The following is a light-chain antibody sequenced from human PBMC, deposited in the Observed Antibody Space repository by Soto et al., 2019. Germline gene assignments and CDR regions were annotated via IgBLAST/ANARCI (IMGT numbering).Light chain of an antibody. Sequence: QPVLTQPPSVSGAPGQTLTNSCTWGSANIGTGYDVHWYQQVPGTAPKLLIYGNNNRPSGFPDRFSGSKSDTSASLAIAGLQAEDEADYYCQSYDSGLSTYVFGTGTKGTVL. CDR1: SANIGTGYD. V-gene: IGLV1-40*01. CDR2: GNN. CDR3: QSYDSGLSTYV. J-gene: IGLJ1*01.